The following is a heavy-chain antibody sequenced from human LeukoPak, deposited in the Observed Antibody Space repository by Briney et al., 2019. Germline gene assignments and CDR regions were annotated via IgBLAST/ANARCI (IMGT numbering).Heavy chain of an antibody. V-gene: IGHV5-51*01. CDR1: GYSFTSYW. Sequence: GESLKISCKGSGYSFTSYWIGWVRQMPGKGLEWMGNIYPGDSDTRYSPSFQGQVTISADKSISTAYLQWSSLKASDTAMYYCARTGMYSSSWTDTYYFDCWGQGTPVTVSS. CDR3: ARTGMYSSSWTDTYYFDC. CDR2: IYPGDSDT. J-gene: IGHJ4*02. D-gene: IGHD6-13*01.